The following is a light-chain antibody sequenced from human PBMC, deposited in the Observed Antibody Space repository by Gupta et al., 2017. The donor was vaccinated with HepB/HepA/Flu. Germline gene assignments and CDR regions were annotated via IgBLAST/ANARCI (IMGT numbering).Light chain of an antibody. CDR3: VQGTHWPT. J-gene: IGKJ4*01. CDR2: QVS. V-gene: IGKV2-30*01. CDR1: QSLVFRDGNPF. Sequence: DVVLTQSLLSLPVTLGQPASISCRSSQSLVFRDGNPFLHWFQQRPGQSPRRLLYQVSKRDSGVPERFSGSGSGTDFTLRISRVEAEDAAIYYCVQGTHWPTFGGGTKVEIK.